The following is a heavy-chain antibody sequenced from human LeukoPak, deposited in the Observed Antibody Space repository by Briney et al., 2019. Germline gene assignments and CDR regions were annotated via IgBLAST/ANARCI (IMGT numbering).Heavy chain of an antibody. Sequence: GGSLRLSCAASGFTFSSYEMNWVRQAPGKGLEWVSYISSSGSTIYYADSVKGRFTISRDNAKNSLYLQMNSLRAEDTAVYYCARERSWFDPWGQGTLVTVSS. D-gene: IGHD3-10*01. CDR1: GFTFSSYE. CDR2: ISSSGSTI. J-gene: IGHJ5*02. V-gene: IGHV3-48*03. CDR3: ARERSWFDP.